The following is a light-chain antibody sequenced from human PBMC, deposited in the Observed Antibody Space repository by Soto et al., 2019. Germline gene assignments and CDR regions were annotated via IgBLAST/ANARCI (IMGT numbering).Light chain of an antibody. J-gene: IGLJ1*01. Sequence: QSVLTQPASVSGSPGQSITISCTGTSSDAGSYKLVSWYQQHPGKAPKFIIYEGNKRPSGVSNRFSGSESSNTASLTISGLQAEDEADYYCCSYAGSGAAVFGVGTKVTVL. CDR1: SSDAGSYKL. V-gene: IGLV2-23*01. CDR2: EGN. CDR3: CSYAGSGAAV.